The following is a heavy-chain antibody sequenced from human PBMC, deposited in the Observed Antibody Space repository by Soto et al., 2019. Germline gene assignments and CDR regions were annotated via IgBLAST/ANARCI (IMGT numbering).Heavy chain of an antibody. CDR2: IYYNGNT. D-gene: IGHD7-27*01. V-gene: IGHV4-59*01. CDR1: GGPLNNYS. CDR3: TRANWYSEY. J-gene: IGHJ4*02. Sequence: QVALEGVGPRFVEASETPSLPLNVSGGPLNNYSWNWDRAAPGKGLEWIGYIYYNGNTNYNPSLKSRVTMSVDTSKNQISLKLSSVTAADTAVYYCTRANWYSEYWGQGTLVTVSS.